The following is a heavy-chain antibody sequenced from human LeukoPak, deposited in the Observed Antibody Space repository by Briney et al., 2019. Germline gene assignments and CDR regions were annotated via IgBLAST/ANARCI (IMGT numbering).Heavy chain of an antibody. CDR2: IYPGDSDT. CDR3: ARTTSSGWYEDY. J-gene: IGHJ4*02. V-gene: IGHV5-51*01. Sequence: GESLKISFKGSGYRFTSYWIGWVRPMPGKGLGWMGIIYPGDSDTRYSPSFQGQVTISADKSISTAYLQWSSLKASDTAMYYCARTTSSGWYEDYWGQGTLVTVSS. CDR1: GYRFTSYW. D-gene: IGHD6-19*01.